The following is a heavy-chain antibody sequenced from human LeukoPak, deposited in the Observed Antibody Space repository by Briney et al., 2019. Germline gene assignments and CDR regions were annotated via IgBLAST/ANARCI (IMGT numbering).Heavy chain of an antibody. V-gene: IGHV1-2*06. J-gene: IGHJ4*02. CDR3: AIDNGYGDLAC. CDR1: GYTFTGYY. Sequence: ASVKVSCKASGYTFTGYYMHWVRQAPGQGLDWMGRINPNSGNTNYAQKFQGRVTMTRDTSIRTAYMEMSRLRSDDTAVYYWAIDNGYGDLACWGQGTLVTVSS. CDR2: INPNSGNT. D-gene: IGHD4-17*01.